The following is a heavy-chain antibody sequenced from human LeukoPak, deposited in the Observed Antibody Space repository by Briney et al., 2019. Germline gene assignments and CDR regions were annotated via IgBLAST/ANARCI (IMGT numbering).Heavy chain of an antibody. CDR3: ARRKYGADYNGMDV. CDR2: INPQKRDT. D-gene: IGHD4/OR15-4a*01. J-gene: IGHJ6*02. Sequence: ASVKVSCKASGYTFSSYGINWVRLAPGRGPEXXXSINPQKRDTHYAQNFQGRVTVTAGTSTNTAYMELRSLRSDDTAIYYCARRKYGADYNGMDVWGQGTTVTVSS. V-gene: IGHV1-18*01. CDR1: GYTFSSYG.